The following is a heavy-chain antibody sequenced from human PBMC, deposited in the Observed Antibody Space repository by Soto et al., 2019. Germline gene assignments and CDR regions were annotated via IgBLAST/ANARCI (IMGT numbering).Heavy chain of an antibody. J-gene: IGHJ4*02. V-gene: IGHV3-33*01. Sequence: QVQLVESGGGVVQPGRSLRLSCAASGFTFSSYGMHWVRQAPGKGLEWVAVIWYDGSNKYYADSVKGRFTISRDNSKNTLYLQMNSVRAEDTAVYYCARDRRGVIPDWGQGTLVTVSS. CDR1: GFTFSSYG. CDR3: ARDRRGVIPD. D-gene: IGHD3-10*01. CDR2: IWYDGSNK.